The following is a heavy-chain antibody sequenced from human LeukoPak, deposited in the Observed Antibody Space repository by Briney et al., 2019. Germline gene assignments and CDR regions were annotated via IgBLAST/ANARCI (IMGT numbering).Heavy chain of an antibody. J-gene: IGHJ4*02. CDR3: ARGPSGYHNT. Sequence: GGSLRLSCVASGFTFDDYAMSWVRQAPGKGLEWVSGINWNGDNTVYADSVKGRFTISRDNSKNTLYLQMNSLRAEDTAVYYCARGPSGYHNTGGQGTLVTVSS. V-gene: IGHV3-20*04. CDR1: GFTFDDYA. D-gene: IGHD5-12*01. CDR2: INWNGDNT.